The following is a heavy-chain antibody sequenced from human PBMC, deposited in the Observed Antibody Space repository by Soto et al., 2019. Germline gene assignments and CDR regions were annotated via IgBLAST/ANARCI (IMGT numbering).Heavy chain of an antibody. CDR3: ARELSNSPDYFDY. CDR1: GGSISSDDYY. Sequence: SETLSLTCTVSGGSISSDDYYWSWIRQPPGKGLEWIGYIYYSGRTAYNPSLKSRLIISIDTSKNQFSLNLNSVSGADTAVYYCARELSNSPDYFDYWDQGTLVTVSS. V-gene: IGHV4-30-4*01. J-gene: IGHJ4*02. CDR2: IYYSGRT. D-gene: IGHD6-6*01.